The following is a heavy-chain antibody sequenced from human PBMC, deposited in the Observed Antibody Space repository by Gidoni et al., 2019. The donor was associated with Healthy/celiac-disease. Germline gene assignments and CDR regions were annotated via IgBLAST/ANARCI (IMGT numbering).Heavy chain of an antibody. D-gene: IGHD1-26*01. CDR2: ISWDGGST. Sequence: EVQLVESGGVVVQPGGSLRLSCAASGFTFDDYTMHWVRQAPGKGLEWVSLISWDGGSTYYADSVKGRFTISRDNSKNSLYLQMNSLRTEDTALYYCAKGISGSYHTSSFDYWGQGTLVTVSS. CDR1: GFTFDDYT. J-gene: IGHJ4*02. CDR3: AKGISGSYHTSSFDY. V-gene: IGHV3-43*01.